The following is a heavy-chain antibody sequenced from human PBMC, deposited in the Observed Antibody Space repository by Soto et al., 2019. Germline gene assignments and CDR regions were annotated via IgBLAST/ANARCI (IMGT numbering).Heavy chain of an antibody. V-gene: IGHV1-69*01. CDR1: GGTFTSYA. J-gene: IGHJ6*01. Sequence: QVQLVQSGAEVKKPGSSVKVSCKASGGTFTSYAISWVRQAPGQGLEWMGGIIPIFRKANYAQKFQGRVTITADESTGAAYMELRSLRSEDTAVYYCAATRKNLYVMDVWVQGRTVTVSS. CDR3: AATRKNLYVMDV. CDR2: IIPIFRKA.